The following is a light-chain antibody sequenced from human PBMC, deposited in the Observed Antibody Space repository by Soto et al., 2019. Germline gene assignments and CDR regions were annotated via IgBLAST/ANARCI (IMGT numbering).Light chain of an antibody. CDR1: QSVLSSSNNKSY. CDR3: QQYYKTPLT. Sequence: DIVMTQSPDSLAVSLGERATINCKSSQSVLSSSNNKSYLAWYQQKPGQPPKLLIYWASTRESGVPDRFSGSGSGTDFTLTISSLQAEDVAVYYCQQYYKTPLTFGGGTKVEIK. CDR2: WAS. V-gene: IGKV4-1*01. J-gene: IGKJ4*01.